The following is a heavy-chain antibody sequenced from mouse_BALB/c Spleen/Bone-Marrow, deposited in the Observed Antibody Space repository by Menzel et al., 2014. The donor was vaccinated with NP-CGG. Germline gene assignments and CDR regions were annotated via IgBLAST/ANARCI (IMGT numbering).Heavy chain of an antibody. D-gene: IGHD2-1*01. CDR3: ARGNPRYAMDY. CDR2: INPSTGYT. Sequence: VQLQQSGAELAKPGASVQMSCKASGYTFTSYWMHWVKQRPGQGLEWIGYINPSTGYTDYNQKFNDKATLTADKSSSTAYMQLSSLTSKDSAVYYGARGNPRYAMDYWGQGTSVTVSS. J-gene: IGHJ4*01. CDR1: GYTFTSYW. V-gene: IGHV1-7*01.